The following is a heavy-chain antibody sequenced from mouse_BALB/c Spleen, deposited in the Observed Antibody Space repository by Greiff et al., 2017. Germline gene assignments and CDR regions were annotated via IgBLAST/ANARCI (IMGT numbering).Heavy chain of an antibody. CDR3: VRGRLLYAMDY. Sequence: VKVVESGPGLVAPSQSLSITCTVSGFSLTSYDISWIRQPPGKGLEWLGVIWTGGGTNYNSAFMSRLSISKDNSKSQVFLKMNSLQTDDTAIYYCVRGRLLYAMDYWGQGTSVTVSS. CDR1: GFSLTSYD. D-gene: IGHD2-3*01. CDR2: IWTGGGT. V-gene: IGHV2-9-2*01. J-gene: IGHJ4*01.